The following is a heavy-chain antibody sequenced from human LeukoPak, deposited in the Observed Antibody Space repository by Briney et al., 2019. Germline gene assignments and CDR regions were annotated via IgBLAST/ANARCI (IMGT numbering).Heavy chain of an antibody. Sequence: GGSLRLSCAASGFTFSSYSMNWVRQAPGKGLEWVSSISSSSSYIYYADSVKGRFTISRDNAKDSLYLQMNSLRAEDTAVYYCARLYCSGGSCFEVDAFDIWGQGTMVTVSS. CDR1: GFTFSSYS. V-gene: IGHV3-21*01. CDR2: ISSSSSYI. D-gene: IGHD2-15*01. CDR3: ARLYCSGGSCFEVDAFDI. J-gene: IGHJ3*02.